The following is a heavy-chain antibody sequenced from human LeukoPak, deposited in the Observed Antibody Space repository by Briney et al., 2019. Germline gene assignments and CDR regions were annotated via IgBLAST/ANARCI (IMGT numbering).Heavy chain of an antibody. CDR2: INPNSGGT. Sequence: ASVKVSCKASGGTFSSYAISSVRQAPGQGLEWMGWINPNSGGTNYAQKFQGRVTMTRDTSISTAYMELSRLRCDDRAVYYCARRGSEWLVSGTFDYWGQGTLVTVSS. CDR3: ARRGSEWLVSGTFDY. V-gene: IGHV1-2*02. CDR1: GGTFSSYA. J-gene: IGHJ4*02. D-gene: IGHD6-19*01.